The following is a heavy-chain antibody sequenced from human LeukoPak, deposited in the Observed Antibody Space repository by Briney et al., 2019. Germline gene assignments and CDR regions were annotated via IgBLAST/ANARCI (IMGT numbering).Heavy chain of an antibody. J-gene: IGHJ5*02. V-gene: IGHV4-34*01. CDR2: IYYSGST. CDR3: ARQGGTNVPAAMWGYNWFDP. D-gene: IGHD2-2*01. CDR1: GRSFSGYY. Sequence: PSETLSLTCAVYGRSFSGYYWSWIRQPPGKGLEWIESIYYSGSTYYNPSLKSRVTISVDTSKDQFSLKLSSVTAADTAVYYCARQGGTNVPAAMWGYNWFDPWGQGTLVTVSS.